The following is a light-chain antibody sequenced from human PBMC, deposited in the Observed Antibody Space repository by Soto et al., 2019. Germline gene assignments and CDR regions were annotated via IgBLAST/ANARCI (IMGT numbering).Light chain of an antibody. CDR3: QKYKSAPYT. V-gene: IGKV1-27*01. Sequence: DLQMTQSPASLSASIGNKVTITCRASQGISNSLAWYQKRPGKVPILLIYDATTLQSGVPSRFSGRATGTDFTIAICSLPPEDDEKYYCQKYKSAPYTFGPGTRVDI. CDR2: DAT. J-gene: IGKJ3*01. CDR1: QGISNS.